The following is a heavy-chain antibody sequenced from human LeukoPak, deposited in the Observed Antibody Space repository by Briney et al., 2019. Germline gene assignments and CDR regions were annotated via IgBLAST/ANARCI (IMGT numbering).Heavy chain of an antibody. D-gene: IGHD3-16*01. CDR1: GGSITRFY. CDR3: ARESGLGNWFDP. Sequence: SETLSLTCTVSGGSITRFYWSWIRQPPGKGLEWIGYIYDIGTTNYNPSLKTRVTMSVDTSNNQFSLKLSSVTAADTAVYYCARESGLGNWFDPWGQGTLVTVSS. J-gene: IGHJ5*02. V-gene: IGHV4-59*01. CDR2: IYDIGTT.